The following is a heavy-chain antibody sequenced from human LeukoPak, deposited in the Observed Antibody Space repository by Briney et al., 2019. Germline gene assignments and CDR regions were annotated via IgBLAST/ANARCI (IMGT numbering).Heavy chain of an antibody. CDR2: IYYTGCT. V-gene: IGHV4-39*01. D-gene: IGHD6-19*01. Sequence: SETLSLTCTVSGGSISSSSYYWGWIRQPPGKGLEWVGTIYYTGCTYYNPSLKSRVTISVDTSKNQCSLKLSSVTAADTAVYYCARRRGWYPVDYWGQGTLVTVSS. J-gene: IGHJ4*02. CDR1: GGSISSSSYY. CDR3: ARRRGWYPVDY.